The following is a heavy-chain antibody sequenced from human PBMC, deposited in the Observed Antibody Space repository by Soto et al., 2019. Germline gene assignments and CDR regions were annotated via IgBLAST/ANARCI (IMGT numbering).Heavy chain of an antibody. CDR1: GGSFSGYY. V-gene: IGHV4-34*01. CDR3: AMRRIAAAGTGGFDY. J-gene: IGHJ4*02. Sequence: SETLSLTCAVYGGSFSGYYWSWIRQPPGKGLEWIGEINHSGSTNYNPSLKSRVTISVDTSKNQFSLKLSSVTAADTAVYYCAMRRIAAAGTGGFDYWGQGTLVTVSS. D-gene: IGHD6-13*01. CDR2: INHSGST.